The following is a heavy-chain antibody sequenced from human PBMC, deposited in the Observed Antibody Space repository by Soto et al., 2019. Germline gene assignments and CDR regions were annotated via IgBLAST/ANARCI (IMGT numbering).Heavy chain of an antibody. CDR3: ASGLVEYSSSCYDY. Sequence: EVQLVESGGGLVQPGGSLRLSCAASGFTFSNSWMHWVRQAPGKGLVWVSRINSDGSSTSYAASVKGRFTISRDNAKKTLYLQMNSLRAEDTAVYYCASGLVEYSSSCYDYWGQGTLVTVSS. D-gene: IGHD6-13*01. CDR1: GFTFSNSW. CDR2: INSDGSST. J-gene: IGHJ4*02. V-gene: IGHV3-74*01.